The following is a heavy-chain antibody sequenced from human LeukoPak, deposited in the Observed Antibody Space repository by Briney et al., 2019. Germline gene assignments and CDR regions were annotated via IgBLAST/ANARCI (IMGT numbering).Heavy chain of an antibody. CDR2: IYYSGST. Sequence: SETLSLTCTVSGGSISSYYWSWIRQPPGKGLEWIGYIYYSGSTNYNPSLKSRVTISVDTSKNQFSLKPSSVTAADTAVYYCARDQGGSSTNYYMDVWGKGTTVTVSS. CDR1: GGSISSYY. J-gene: IGHJ6*03. V-gene: IGHV4-59*01. D-gene: IGHD2-2*01. CDR3: ARDQGGSSTNYYMDV.